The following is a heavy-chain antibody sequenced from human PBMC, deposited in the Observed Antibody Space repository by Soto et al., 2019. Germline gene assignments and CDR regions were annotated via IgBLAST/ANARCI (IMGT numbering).Heavy chain of an antibody. D-gene: IGHD3-22*01. CDR1: GDSIGTGGYY. CDR2: IHYSGST. V-gene: IGHV4-31*03. Sequence: QVQLQESGPGLVKPSQTLSLTCTVSGDSIGTGGYYWDWIRQHPGKGLEWIGYIHYSGSTYYNPSLKSRLTISLDTSKNQFSLHLSSVTAADTAVYYCATNHDDISGRTPLLFDSWGQGTLVTVSS. CDR3: ATNHDDISGRTPLLFDS. J-gene: IGHJ4*02.